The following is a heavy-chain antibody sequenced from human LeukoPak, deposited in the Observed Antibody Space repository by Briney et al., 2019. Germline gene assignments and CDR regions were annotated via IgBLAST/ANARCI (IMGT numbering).Heavy chain of an antibody. D-gene: IGHD3-10*01. Sequence: GGSLRLSCVASGFTFDSYAMHWVRRVPGRGLEWVSLIGENGDTTYYAESVKGRFTISRDNRKNSLYLQMNSLRSEDTAFYYCARDRMGSYTHWGQGTLVTVSS. CDR2: IGENGDTT. CDR3: ARDRMGSYTH. V-gene: IGHV3-43*02. J-gene: IGHJ4*02. CDR1: GFTFDSYA.